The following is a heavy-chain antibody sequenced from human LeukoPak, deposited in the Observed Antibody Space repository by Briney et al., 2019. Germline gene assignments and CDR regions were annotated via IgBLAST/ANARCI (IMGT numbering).Heavy chain of an antibody. Sequence: SVKVSCKASGGTFRSSAISWVRQAPGQGLEWMGGINPIFRTSNYAQKFEGKLTITADESTSTAYMELSSLKSEDTAVYCCARGGGIFGVLTTAHYYGMDVWGQGTTVIVAS. CDR2: INPIFRTS. CDR3: ARGGGIFGVLTTAHYYGMDV. J-gene: IGHJ6*02. V-gene: IGHV1-69*13. D-gene: IGHD3-3*01. CDR1: GGTFRSSA.